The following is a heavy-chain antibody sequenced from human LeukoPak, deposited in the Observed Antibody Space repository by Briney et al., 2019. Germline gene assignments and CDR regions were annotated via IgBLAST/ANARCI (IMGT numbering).Heavy chain of an antibody. D-gene: IGHD3-16*02. J-gene: IGHJ4*02. V-gene: IGHV3-23*01. CDR2: ITGSGYTT. CDR3: GSTEGTSTYSAWGSYRLDS. CDR1: GLTFSSFG. Sequence: GGSLRLSCAASGLTFSSFGMSWVRQAPGKGLEWVSAITGSGYTTYYADSVKGRLTISGENSKNTVSLQMYSLRAEDTAVYYCGSTEGTSTYSAWGSYRLDSWGQGTLVTVAS.